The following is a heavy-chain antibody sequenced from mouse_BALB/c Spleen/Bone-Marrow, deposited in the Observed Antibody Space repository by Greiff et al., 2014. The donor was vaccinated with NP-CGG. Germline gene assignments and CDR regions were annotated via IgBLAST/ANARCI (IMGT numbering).Heavy chain of an antibody. J-gene: IGHJ4*01. CDR2: IYPSDSYT. Sequence: QVHVKQSGAELVRPGASVKLSCKASGYTFTSYWINWVKQRPGQGLEWIGNIYPSDSYTNYNQKFKDKATLTVDKSSSTAYMQLSSPTSEDSAVYYCARRDRYDYYAMDYWGQGTSVTVSS. V-gene: IGHV1-69*02. CDR3: ARRDRYDYYAMDY. D-gene: IGHD2-14*01. CDR1: GYTFTSYW.